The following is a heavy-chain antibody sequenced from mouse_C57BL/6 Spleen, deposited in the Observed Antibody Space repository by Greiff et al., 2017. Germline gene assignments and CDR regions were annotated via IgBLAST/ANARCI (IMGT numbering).Heavy chain of an antibody. CDR2: ISSGGDYI. D-gene: IGHD2-4*01. CDR1: GFTFSSYA. Sequence: EVKVVESGEGLVKPGGSLKLSCAASGFTFSSYAMSWVRQTPEKRLEWVAYISSGGDYIYYADTVKGRFTISRDNARNTLYLQMSSLKSEDTAMYYCTRSFYDYDEGAMDYWGQGTSVTVSS. J-gene: IGHJ4*01. CDR3: TRSFYDYDEGAMDY. V-gene: IGHV5-9-1*02.